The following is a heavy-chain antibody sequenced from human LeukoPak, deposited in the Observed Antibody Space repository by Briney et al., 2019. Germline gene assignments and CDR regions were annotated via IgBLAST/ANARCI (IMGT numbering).Heavy chain of an antibody. CDR3: ARDSKTETRPGMDV. CDR1: GGSISSGGYY. Sequence: SETLSLTCTVSGGSISSGGYYWSWIRQHPGKGLEWFGYIYYSGNTYYNPSLKSRVTISVDTSKNQFSLKLSSVTAADTAVYYCARDSKTETRPGMDVWGQGTTVTVSS. D-gene: IGHD1-7*01. CDR2: IYYSGNT. J-gene: IGHJ6*02. V-gene: IGHV4-31*03.